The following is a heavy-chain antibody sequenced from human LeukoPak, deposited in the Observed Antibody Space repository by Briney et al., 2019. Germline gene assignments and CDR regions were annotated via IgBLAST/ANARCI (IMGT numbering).Heavy chain of an antibody. CDR1: GGTFSSYA. J-gene: IGHJ4*02. CDR2: IIPIFGTA. D-gene: IGHD3-3*01. V-gene: IGHV1-69*06. CDR3: ATGLYPQRFLEWLAWDY. Sequence: GSSVKVSCKASGGTFSSYAISWVRQAPGQGLEWMGGIIPIFGTANYAQKFQGRVTMTEDTSTDTAYMELSSLRSEDTAVYYCATGLYPQRFLEWLAWDYWGQGTLVTVSS.